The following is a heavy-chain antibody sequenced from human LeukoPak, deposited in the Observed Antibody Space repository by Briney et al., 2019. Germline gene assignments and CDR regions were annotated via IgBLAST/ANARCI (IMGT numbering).Heavy chain of an antibody. CDR2: INPSGGST. CDR3: ARGGYDILTGYHYRTFDY. V-gene: IGHV1-46*01. D-gene: IGHD3-9*01. Sequence: QAPGQGXERTGVINPSGGSTSYAQKFQGRVTMPRDPSTSTVYMELTSLRSEDTAVYYCARGGYDILTGYHYRTFDYWGQGTLVTVSS. J-gene: IGHJ4*02.